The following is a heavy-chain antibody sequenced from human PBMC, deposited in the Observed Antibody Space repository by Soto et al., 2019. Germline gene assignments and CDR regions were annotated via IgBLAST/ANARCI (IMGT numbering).Heavy chain of an antibody. CDR3: ARPEYSSSSYGMDV. CDR2: INWNGGSI. Sequence: GGSLRLSCAASGFTFGDYGMSWVRQAPGKGLEWVSDINWNGGSICYADSVKGRFTISRDNAKNSLYLQMNSLRDEDTAVYYCARPEYSSSSYGMDVWGQGTTVTVSS. J-gene: IGHJ6*02. CDR1: GFTFGDYG. D-gene: IGHD6-6*01. V-gene: IGHV3-20*04.